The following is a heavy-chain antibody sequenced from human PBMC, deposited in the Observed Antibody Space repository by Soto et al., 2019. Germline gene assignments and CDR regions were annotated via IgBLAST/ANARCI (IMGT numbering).Heavy chain of an antibody. V-gene: IGHV4-59*12. D-gene: IGHD3-10*01. Sequence: SETLSLTCTVSGGSISSYYWSWIRQPPGKGLEWIGYIYYSGSTNYNPSLKSRVTISVDTSKNQFSLKLSSVTAADTAVYYCARAGYYYGSGSWFDYWGQGTLVTVSS. CDR1: GGSISSYY. J-gene: IGHJ4*02. CDR2: IYYSGST. CDR3: ARAGYYYGSGSWFDY.